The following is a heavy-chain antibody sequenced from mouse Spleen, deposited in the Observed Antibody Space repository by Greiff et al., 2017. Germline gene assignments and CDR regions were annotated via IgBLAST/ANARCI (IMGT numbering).Heavy chain of an antibody. J-gene: IGHJ4*01. CDR1: GFSLTDYG. V-gene: IGHV2-6-5*01. Sequence: VMLVESGPGLVAPSQSLSITCTVSGFSLTDYGVSWIRQPPGKGLEWLGVIWGGGSTYYNSALKSRLSISKDNSKSQVFLKMNSLQTDDTAMYYCAKHVDGYYANYYAMDYWGQGTSVTVSS. CDR2: IWGGGST. D-gene: IGHD2-3*01. CDR3: AKHVDGYYANYYAMDY.